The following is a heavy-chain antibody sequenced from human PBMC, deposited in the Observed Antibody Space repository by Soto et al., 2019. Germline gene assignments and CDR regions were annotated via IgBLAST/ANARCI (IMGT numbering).Heavy chain of an antibody. CDR3: ARGTYRSKTDFDY. J-gene: IGHJ4*02. CDR2: ISSSSGTI. Sequence: GGSLRLSCAASGFTFSDYYMTWIRQAPGSGLEWVSYISSSSGTISYANSVKGRFTISRDNAQNSLYLQMTSLRAEDTPVYYCARGTYRSKTDFDYWGQGTLVTVSS. D-gene: IGHD6-13*01. CDR1: GFTFSDYY. V-gene: IGHV3-11*01.